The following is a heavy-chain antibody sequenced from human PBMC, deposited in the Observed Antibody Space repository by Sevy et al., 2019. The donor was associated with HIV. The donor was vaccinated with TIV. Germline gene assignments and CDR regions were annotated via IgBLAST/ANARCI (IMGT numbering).Heavy chain of an antibody. Sequence: GGFLRLSCAASGFAFYDYSMSWIRQAPGKGLEGVATLSFGCGKINYADSVKGRFTISRDNSKNSFYLQMDNLGVEDTALYYCAREGCTRPHDYWGQGTRVTVSS. CDR1: GFAFYDYS. J-gene: IGHJ4*02. V-gene: IGHV3-23*01. CDR2: LSFGCGKI. CDR3: AREGCTRPHDY. D-gene: IGHD2-8*01.